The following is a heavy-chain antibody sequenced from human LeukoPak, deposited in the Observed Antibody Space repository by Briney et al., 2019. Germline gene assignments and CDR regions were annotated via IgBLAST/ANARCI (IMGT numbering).Heavy chain of an antibody. CDR3: AKARYSGSFWQDAFDI. Sequence: PGGSLRLSCAASGFTFSSYTVSCVRPAPGEGLEWGSALSGSGGSTYYADSVKGRFTISRDNSKNTLYLQMNSLTAEDTAVYYCAKARYSGSFWQDAFDIWGQGTMVTVSS. J-gene: IGHJ3*02. CDR2: LSGSGGST. D-gene: IGHD1-26*01. V-gene: IGHV3-23*01. CDR1: GFTFSSYT.